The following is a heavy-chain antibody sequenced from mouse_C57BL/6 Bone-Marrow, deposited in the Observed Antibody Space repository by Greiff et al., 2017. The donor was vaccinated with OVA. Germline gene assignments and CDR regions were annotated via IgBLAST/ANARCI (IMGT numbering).Heavy chain of an antibody. Sequence: QVQLQQSGPELVKPGASVKISCKASGYAFSSSWMNWVKQRPGKGLEWIGRIYPGDGDTNYNGKFKGKATLTADKSSSTADMQLSSLTSEDSAVYFCARGGLRREYFDVWGTGTTVTVSS. D-gene: IGHD2-4*01. CDR1: GYAFSSSW. CDR2: IYPGDGDT. CDR3: ARGGLRREYFDV. J-gene: IGHJ1*03. V-gene: IGHV1-82*01.